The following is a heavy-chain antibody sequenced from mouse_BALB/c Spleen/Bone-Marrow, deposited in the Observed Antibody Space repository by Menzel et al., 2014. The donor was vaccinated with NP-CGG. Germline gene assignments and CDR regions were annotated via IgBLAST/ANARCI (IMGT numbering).Heavy chain of an antibody. CDR1: GYTFTDYA. CDR2: ISTYYGDA. CDR3: AREGGNFPWFAY. D-gene: IGHD2-1*01. J-gene: IGHJ3*01. Sequence: QVQLKQSGAELVRPGVSVKISCKGSGYTFTDYAMHWVKQSHAKSLEWIGVISTYYGDASYNQKFKGKATMTVDKSSSTAYMEHARLTSEDSAIYYCAREGGNFPWFAYWGQGTLVTVSA. V-gene: IGHV1S137*01.